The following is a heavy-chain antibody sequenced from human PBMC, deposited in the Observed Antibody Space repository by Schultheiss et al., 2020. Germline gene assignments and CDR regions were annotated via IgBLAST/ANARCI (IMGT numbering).Heavy chain of an antibody. J-gene: IGHJ4*02. V-gene: IGHV3-23*01. Sequence: GGSLRLSCAASGFTFSSYAMHWVRQAPGKGLEWVSAISGSGGSTYYADSVKGRFTISRDNSKNTLYLQMNSLRAEDTAVYYCAKAQRVGSKVVTPFDYWGQGTLVTVSS. CDR2: ISGSGGST. CDR1: GFTFSSYA. D-gene: IGHD3-22*01. CDR3: AKAQRVGSKVVTPFDY.